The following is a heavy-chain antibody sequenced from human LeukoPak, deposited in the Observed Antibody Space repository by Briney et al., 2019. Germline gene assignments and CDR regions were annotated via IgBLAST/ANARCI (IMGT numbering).Heavy chain of an antibody. CDR2: IYYSGST. Sequence: PSETLSLTCTVSGGSISSGGYYWSWIRQHPGKGLEWIGYIYYSGSTYYNPSLKSRVTISADTSKNQFSLKLSSVTAADTAVYYCARCLITMVRGVIFPSFDYWGQGTLVTVSS. J-gene: IGHJ4*02. CDR3: ARCLITMVRGVIFPSFDY. V-gene: IGHV4-31*03. CDR1: GGSISSGGYY. D-gene: IGHD3-10*01.